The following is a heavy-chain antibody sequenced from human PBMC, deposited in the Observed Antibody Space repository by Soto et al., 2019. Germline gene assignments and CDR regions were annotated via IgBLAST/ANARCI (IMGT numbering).Heavy chain of an antibody. CDR2: IYYSGST. CDR1: GGSISSYY. CDR3: AREGYGDYIGYNDY. J-gene: IGHJ4*02. V-gene: IGHV4-59*01. Sequence: SETLSLTCTVSGGSISSYYWSWIRQPPGKGLEWIGYIYYSGSTSYNPSLKSRVTISVDTSKNQFSLKLSSVTAADTAVYYCAREGYGDYIGYNDYWGQGTLVTVSS. D-gene: IGHD4-17*01.